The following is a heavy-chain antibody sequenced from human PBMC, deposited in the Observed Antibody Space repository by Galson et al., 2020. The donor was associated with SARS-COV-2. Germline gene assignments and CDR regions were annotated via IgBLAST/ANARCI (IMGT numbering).Heavy chain of an antibody. D-gene: IGHD6-13*01. CDR1: RFTFSSYG. V-gene: IGHV3-33*06. Sequence: GGSLRLSCAASRFTFSSYGMHWIRQAPGKGLEWVAVIWYDGSKEYYVDSVRGRFTISRDNSKDMLFLQMNSLRVEDTAVYYCAKSRLAFAVAEAGSDYWGQGTLVTVS. J-gene: IGHJ4*02. CDR2: IWYDGSKE. CDR3: AKSRLAFAVAEAGSDY.